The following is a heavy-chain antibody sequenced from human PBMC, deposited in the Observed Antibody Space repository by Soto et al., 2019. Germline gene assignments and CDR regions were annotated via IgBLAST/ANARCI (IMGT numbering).Heavy chain of an antibody. CDR3: ARDTVAPDAVGVRAFDV. V-gene: IGHV1-69*01. Sequence: QVQLVQSGAEVKKPGSSVKVSCKASGGTLSSYIFTWVRQAPGQGLEWMGGIMPIFGTTSYAQKFQGRVTLTADESTGTAYMELSGLRSEDTAMFYCARDTVAPDAVGVRAFDVWGQGTMVTVSS. D-gene: IGHD2-2*01. J-gene: IGHJ3*01. CDR1: GGTLSSYI. CDR2: IMPIFGTT.